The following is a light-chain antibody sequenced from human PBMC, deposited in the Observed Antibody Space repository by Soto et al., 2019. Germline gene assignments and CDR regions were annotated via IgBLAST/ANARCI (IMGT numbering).Light chain of an antibody. Sequence: EIVLTQSPATLSLSPGERATLSCRASQSIDRYLAWYQQKPGQAPRLLIYEASNRATGIPPRFSGSGSGTDFTLTISSLEPEDFAVYYCQPCPNWPAFGGETKVEIK. CDR2: EAS. CDR3: QPCPNWPA. J-gene: IGKJ4*01. CDR1: QSIDRY. V-gene: IGKV3-11*01.